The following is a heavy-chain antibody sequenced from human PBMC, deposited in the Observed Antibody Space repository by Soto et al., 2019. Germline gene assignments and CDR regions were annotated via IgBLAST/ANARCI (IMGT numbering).Heavy chain of an antibody. CDR3: AREDYDILTGYYPNWFDH. D-gene: IGHD3-9*01. Sequence: GASVKVSCKASGYTFTSYGISWVRQAPGQGLEWMGWISAYNGNTNYAQKLQGRVTMTTDTSTSTAYMELRSLRSDDTAVYYRAREDYDILTGYYPNWFDHWGQGILVTVSS. J-gene: IGHJ5*02. CDR1: GYTFTSYG. V-gene: IGHV1-18*01. CDR2: ISAYNGNT.